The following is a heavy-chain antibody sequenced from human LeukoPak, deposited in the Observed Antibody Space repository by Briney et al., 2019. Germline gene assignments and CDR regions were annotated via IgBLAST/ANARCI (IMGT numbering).Heavy chain of an antibody. J-gene: IGHJ5*02. CDR2: INTNGRT. CDR1: GGSIRDYQ. V-gene: IGHV4-4*09. D-gene: IGHD5-12*01. CDR3: ATSYDYKVAPFDP. Sequence: SETLSLTCAVSGGSIRDYQWIWIRQPPGKGLEWIGHINTNGRTDYNPSLRSRLTFSVDTSRDRFSLKRSSVTAADTATYYCATSYDYKVAPFDPSGQGTLVTVSS.